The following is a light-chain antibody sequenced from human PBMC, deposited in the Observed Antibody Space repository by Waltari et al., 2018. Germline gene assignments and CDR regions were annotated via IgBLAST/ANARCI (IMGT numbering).Light chain of an antibody. CDR2: YDN. J-gene: IGLJ3*02. V-gene: IGLV1-36*01. CDR3: EAWDDTLNGVV. CDR1: TSNIGNNA. Sequence: QSVLTQPPSVSEAPRQWVTISCSGSTSNIGNNAVNWYQKLPGKAPKLLIYYDNLLSPGVSDRFSGSKSDTSASLAISGLQSEDEADYYCEAWDDTLNGVVFGGGTKLTVL.